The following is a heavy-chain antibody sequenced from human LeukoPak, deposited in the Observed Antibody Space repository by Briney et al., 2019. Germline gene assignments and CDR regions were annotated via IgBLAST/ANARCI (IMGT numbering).Heavy chain of an antibody. CDR2: ISYDGSNK. CDR1: GFTFSSYG. CDR3: ARYGDRYYYYGMDV. Sequence: GGSLRLSCVASGFTFSSYGMHWVRQAPGKGLEWVAVISYDGSNKYYADSVKGRFTISRDNSKNTLYLQMNSLRAEDTAVYYCARYGDRYYYYGMDVWGQGTTVTVSS. V-gene: IGHV3-30*03. D-gene: IGHD5-18*01. J-gene: IGHJ6*02.